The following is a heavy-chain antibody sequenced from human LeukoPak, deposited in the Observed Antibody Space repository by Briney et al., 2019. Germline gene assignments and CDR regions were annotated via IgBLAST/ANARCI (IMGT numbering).Heavy chain of an antibody. CDR3: ARAGYSSSWLSSDYYYYYYMDV. Sequence: SVKVSCKASGGTFSSYAISWVRQAPGQGLEWMGGIIPIFGTANYAQKFQGRVTITTDESTSTAYMELSSLRSEDTAVYYCARAGYSSSWLSSDYYYYYYMDVWGKGNTVTVSS. CDR1: GGTFSSYA. D-gene: IGHD6-13*01. CDR2: IIPIFGTA. V-gene: IGHV1-69*05. J-gene: IGHJ6*03.